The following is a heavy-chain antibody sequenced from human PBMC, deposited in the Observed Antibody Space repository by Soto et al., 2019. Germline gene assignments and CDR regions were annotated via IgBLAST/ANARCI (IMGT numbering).Heavy chain of an antibody. CDR2: IWYDGSNK. Sequence: VQLVESGGGVVQPGRSLRLSCAASGFTFSSYGMQWVRQAPGKGLEWVAVIWYDGSNKYYADSVKGRFTISRDNSKNTLYLQMNSLRAEDTAVYYCARDSDQLVLSYYYGMDVWGQGTTVTVSS. D-gene: IGHD6-13*01. CDR1: GFTFSSYG. V-gene: IGHV3-33*01. J-gene: IGHJ6*02. CDR3: ARDSDQLVLSYYYGMDV.